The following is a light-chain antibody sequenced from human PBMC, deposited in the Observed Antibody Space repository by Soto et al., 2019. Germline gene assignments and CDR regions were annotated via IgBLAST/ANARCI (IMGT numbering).Light chain of an antibody. V-gene: IGKV2-30*01. CDR2: KVS. Sequence: DVVLTQSPLSLPVALGQPASISCRSSQSLVYSDGNTYLNWIHQRPGQSPRRLIYKVSNRDSGAPDRFSGSGSGTDFTLKISRVEAEDVGVYYCMQGTHSRTFGQGTKVEIK. J-gene: IGKJ1*01. CDR1: QSLVYSDGNTY. CDR3: MQGTHSRT.